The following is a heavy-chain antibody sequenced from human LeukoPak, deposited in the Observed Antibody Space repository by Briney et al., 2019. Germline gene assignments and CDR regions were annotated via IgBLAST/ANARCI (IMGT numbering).Heavy chain of an antibody. D-gene: IGHD5/OR15-5a*01. V-gene: IGHV3-23*01. CDR1: GFTFSSYA. Sequence: GGSLRLSCAASGFTFSSYAMSWVRQAPGKGLEWVSAISGSGGSTYYADSVKGRFTISRDNSKNTLYLQMIILRAEDTAVHYCAKDFSNLYLGMDVWGQGTTVTVSS. J-gene: IGHJ6*02. CDR3: AKDFSNLYLGMDV. CDR2: ISGSGGST.